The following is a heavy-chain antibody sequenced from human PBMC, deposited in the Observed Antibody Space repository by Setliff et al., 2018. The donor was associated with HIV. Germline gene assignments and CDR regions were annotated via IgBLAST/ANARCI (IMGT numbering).Heavy chain of an antibody. J-gene: IGHJ5*01. V-gene: IGHV4-34*01. CDR1: GGSFSDYY. D-gene: IGHD4-17*01. CDR3: ARQHGDYAFGS. Sequence: KPSETLSLTCAVYGGSFSDYYWSWIRQPPGEGLEWIGEINHSGGTKYNPSLKSRVTISVDMSKNHFSLSLTSVTAADTAVYYCARQHGDYAFGSWGQGTLVTVSS. CDR2: INHSGGT.